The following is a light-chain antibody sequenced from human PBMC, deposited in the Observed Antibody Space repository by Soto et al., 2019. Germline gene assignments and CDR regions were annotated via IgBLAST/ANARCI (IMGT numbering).Light chain of an antibody. J-gene: IGKJ1*01. CDR2: DVS. CDR1: QSISSW. CDR3: QQYNSYSPWT. Sequence: DIQMTQSPSTLSASVGDRVTITCRASQSISSWLAWYQQKPGKAPKLLIYDVSSLESGVPSRFSGSGSGTEFTLTLSSLQPDDFATYYCQQYNSYSPWTFGQGTKVEIK. V-gene: IGKV1-5*01.